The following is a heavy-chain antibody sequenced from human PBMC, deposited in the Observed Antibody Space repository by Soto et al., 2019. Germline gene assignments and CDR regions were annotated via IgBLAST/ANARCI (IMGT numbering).Heavy chain of an antibody. CDR3: ARDPGSSWYAVGDY. CDR2: INSDGSST. D-gene: IGHD6-13*01. V-gene: IGHV3-74*01. CDR1: GFTFSSYW. J-gene: IGHJ4*02. Sequence: PGGSLRLSCAASGFTFSSYWMHWVRQAPGKGLVWVSRINSDGSSTSHADSVKGRFTISRDNAKNTLYLQMNSLRAEDTAVYYCARDPGSSWYAVGDYWGQGTLVTVTS.